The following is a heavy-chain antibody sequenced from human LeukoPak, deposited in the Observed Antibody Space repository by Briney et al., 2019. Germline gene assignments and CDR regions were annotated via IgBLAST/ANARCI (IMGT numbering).Heavy chain of an antibody. D-gene: IGHD1-26*01. CDR3: ARDRENSGSYYRD. J-gene: IGHJ4*02. Sequence: SVKVSCKASGGTFSSYAISWVRQAPGQGLEWMGRIIPIFGIASYAQEFQGRVTITADKSTSTAYMELSSLRSEDTAVYYCARDRENSGSYYRDWGQGTLVTVSS. CDR1: GGTFSSYA. CDR2: IIPIFGIA. V-gene: IGHV1-69*04.